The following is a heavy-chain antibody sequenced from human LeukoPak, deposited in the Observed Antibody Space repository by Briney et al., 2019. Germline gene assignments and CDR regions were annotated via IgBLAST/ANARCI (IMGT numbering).Heavy chain of an antibody. CDR1: GGTFSSYA. Sequence: EASVKVSCKASGGTFSSYAISWVRQAPGQGLEWMGGIIPIFGTANYAQKFQGRVTITTHESTSTAYMELSSLRSEDTAVYYCASGPETRDLDWPFDYWGQGTLVTVSS. D-gene: IGHD2-21*01. J-gene: IGHJ4*02. CDR3: ASGPETRDLDWPFDY. CDR2: IIPIFGTA. V-gene: IGHV1-69*05.